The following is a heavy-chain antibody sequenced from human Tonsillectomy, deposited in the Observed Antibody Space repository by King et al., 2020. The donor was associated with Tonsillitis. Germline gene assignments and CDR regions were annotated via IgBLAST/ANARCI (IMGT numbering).Heavy chain of an antibody. V-gene: IGHV3-23*04. CDR1: GFTFSSYA. D-gene: IGHD3-22*01. CDR3: AKGYDSSVYYPRGPFIFDY. Sequence: VQLVESGGGLVQPGGSLRLSCAASGFTFSSYAMSWVRQAPGKGLEWVSAISGSGGSTYYADSVKGRFTISRDNSKNTLYLQMNSLRAEDTAVYYCAKGYDSSVYYPRGPFIFDYWGQGDLVTVSS. J-gene: IGHJ4*02. CDR2: ISGSGGST.